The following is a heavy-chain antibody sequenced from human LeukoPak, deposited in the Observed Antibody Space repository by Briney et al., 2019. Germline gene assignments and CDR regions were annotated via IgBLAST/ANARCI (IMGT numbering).Heavy chain of an antibody. Sequence: GESLKISCKGSGYSFTSYWIAWVRQMPGKGLEWMGIIYPGDSDTRYSPSFQGQVTISADKSISTAYLQWSSLKASDTAMYYCARPIAAAGTVPYDAFDIWGQGTMVTVSS. CDR2: IYPGDSDT. D-gene: IGHD6-13*01. V-gene: IGHV5-51*01. CDR1: GYSFTSYW. J-gene: IGHJ3*02. CDR3: ARPIAAAGTVPYDAFDI.